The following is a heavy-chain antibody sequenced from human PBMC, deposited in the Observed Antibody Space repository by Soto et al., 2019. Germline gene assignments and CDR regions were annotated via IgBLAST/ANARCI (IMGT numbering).Heavy chain of an antibody. J-gene: IGHJ6*02. CDR2: MNPNRGNT. CDR1: GYTFSSYD. CDR3: ARWYYYDSSGYSYGMDV. Sequence: QVQLVQSGAEVKKPGASMKVSCKASGYTFSSYDVNWVRQATGQGLGWMGWMNPNRGNTGYAQKFQGRVTMTRNTSISTAYMELSSLRSEDTAVYYCARWYYYDSSGYSYGMDVWGQGTTVTVSS. V-gene: IGHV1-8*01. D-gene: IGHD3-22*01.